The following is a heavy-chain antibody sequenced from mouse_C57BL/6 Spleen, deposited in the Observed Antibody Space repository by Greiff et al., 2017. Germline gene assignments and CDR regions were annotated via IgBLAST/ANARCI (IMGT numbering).Heavy chain of an antibody. Sequence: EVQLQQSGPELVKPGASVKIPCKASGYTFTDYNMDWVKQSHGKSLEWIGDINPNNGGTIYNQKFKGKATLTVDKSSSTAYMELRRLTSEDTAVYYCARYYYGSSPFWYFDVWGTGTTVTVSS. J-gene: IGHJ1*03. CDR2: INPNNGGT. D-gene: IGHD1-1*01. CDR1: GYTFTDYN. CDR3: ARYYYGSSPFWYFDV. V-gene: IGHV1-18*01.